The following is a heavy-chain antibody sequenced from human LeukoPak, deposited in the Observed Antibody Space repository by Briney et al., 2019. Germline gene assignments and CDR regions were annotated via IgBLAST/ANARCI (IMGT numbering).Heavy chain of an antibody. D-gene: IGHD5-18*01. CDR2: IYYSGST. CDR3: ARGSRGYTYG. Sequence: SETLSLTCTVSGASVSSGSYYWSWIRQPPGKGLEWIGYIYYSGSTNYNPSLKSRVTISVDTTKNQFSLKLSSVTAADTAVYYCARGSRGYTYGWGQGTLVTVSS. CDR1: GASVSSGSYY. J-gene: IGHJ4*02. V-gene: IGHV4-61*01.